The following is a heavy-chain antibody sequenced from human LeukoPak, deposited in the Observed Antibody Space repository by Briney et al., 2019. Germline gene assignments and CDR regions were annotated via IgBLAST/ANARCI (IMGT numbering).Heavy chain of an antibody. Sequence: ASVKVSCKASGYTFTSYYIHWVRQAPGQGLEWMGIINPSGGSTSYAQKFQGRVTMTRDTSTSTVYMELSSLRSEDTAVYYCARDAVAGVFDYWGQGTLVTVSS. J-gene: IGHJ4*02. D-gene: IGHD6-19*01. V-gene: IGHV1-46*01. CDR1: GYTFTSYY. CDR2: INPSGGST. CDR3: ARDAVAGVFDY.